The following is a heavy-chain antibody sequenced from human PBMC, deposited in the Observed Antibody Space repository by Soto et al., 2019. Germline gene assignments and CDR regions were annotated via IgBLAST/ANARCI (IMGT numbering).Heavy chain of an antibody. D-gene: IGHD1-26*01. V-gene: IGHV3-30-3*01. CDR2: ISFDGSSK. CDR3: ARRGEGSGSYFDY. CDR1: GFIFSSYA. J-gene: IGHJ4*02. Sequence: QVQLVESGGGGVQPGRSLRLSCAASGFIFSSYAMHWLRQAPGKGLEWVAFISFDGSSKYYADSVKGRFTISRDDSKNTLSLQMNSLRAEDTAVYYCARRGEGSGSYFDYWGQGTLVTVSS.